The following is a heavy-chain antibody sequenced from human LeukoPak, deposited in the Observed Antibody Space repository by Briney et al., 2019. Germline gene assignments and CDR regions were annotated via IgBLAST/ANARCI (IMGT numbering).Heavy chain of an antibody. CDR2: IYYSGST. D-gene: IGHD3-22*01. J-gene: IGHJ3*02. V-gene: IGHV4-59*02. Sequence: PSENLSLTCTVSGGSVISFYWGWIGQPPGNGLEWVGYIYYSGSTNYNPSLTSRVTISVDMSKNQFALKLSSVTAADTAVYYCARDMYYYDSSGYQGAFDIWGQWTMVTVSS. CDR1: GGSVISFY. CDR3: ARDMYYYDSSGYQGAFDI.